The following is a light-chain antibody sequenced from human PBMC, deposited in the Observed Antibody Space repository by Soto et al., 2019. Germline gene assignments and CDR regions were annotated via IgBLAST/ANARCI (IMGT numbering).Light chain of an antibody. CDR1: SSDVGGYNY. Sequence: QSVLTQPASVSGSPGQSITISCTGTSSDVGGYNYVSWYQQHPGKAPKLMIYEVSNRPSGVSNRFSGSKSGNTASLTISGLQAEDDADYYCSSFTSRFTFNYVFGTGTKLTVL. V-gene: IGLV2-14*01. J-gene: IGLJ1*01. CDR3: SSFTSRFTFNYV. CDR2: EVS.